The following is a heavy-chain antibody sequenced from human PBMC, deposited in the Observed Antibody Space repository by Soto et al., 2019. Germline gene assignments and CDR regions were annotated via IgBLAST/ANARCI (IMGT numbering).Heavy chain of an antibody. J-gene: IGHJ6*02. Sequence: GGPLRLSCAASGFTFSSYAMHWVRQAPGKGLEWVAVISYDGSNKYYADSVKGRFTISRDNSKNTLYLQMNSLRAEDTAVYYCARASFEGVVVTYYYYYGMDVWGQGTTVTVSS. CDR2: ISYDGSNK. CDR1: GFTFSSYA. V-gene: IGHV3-30-3*01. CDR3: ARASFEGVVVTYYYYYGMDV. D-gene: IGHD3-22*01.